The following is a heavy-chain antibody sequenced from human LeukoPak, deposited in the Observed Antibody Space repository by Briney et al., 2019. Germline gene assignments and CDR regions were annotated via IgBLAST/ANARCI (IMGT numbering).Heavy chain of an antibody. V-gene: IGHV4-34*01. CDR2: INHSGST. J-gene: IGHJ5*02. CDR3: ARAVYPRESVLFSGLDWFDP. Sequence: SETLSLTSAVYGGSFSGYYWSWIRQPPGKGLEWIGEINHSGSTNYNPSLKSRVTISVDTSKNQFSLKLSSVTAADTAVYYCARAVYPRESVLFSGLDWFDPWGQGTLVTVSS. CDR1: GGSFSGYY. D-gene: IGHD2-21*01.